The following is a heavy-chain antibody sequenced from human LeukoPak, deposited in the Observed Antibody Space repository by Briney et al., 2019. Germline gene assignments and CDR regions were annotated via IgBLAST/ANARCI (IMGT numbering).Heavy chain of an antibody. CDR1: GFTFSSYA. J-gene: IGHJ6*02. Sequence: GGSLRLSCAASGFTFSSYAMSWVRQAPGKGLEWVSAISGSGGSTYYADSVKGRFTVSRDNSKNTLYLQMNSLRAEDTAVYYCAKKSAAAAVDYYYYGMDVWGQGTTVTVSS. CDR3: AKKSAAAAVDYYYYGMDV. D-gene: IGHD6-13*01. V-gene: IGHV3-23*01. CDR2: ISGSGGST.